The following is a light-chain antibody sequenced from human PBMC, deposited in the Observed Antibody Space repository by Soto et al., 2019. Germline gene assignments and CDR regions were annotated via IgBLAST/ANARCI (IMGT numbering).Light chain of an antibody. CDR2: ENN. V-gene: IGLV6-57*02. CDR1: SGTIASNY. CDR3: QSYDSANPVV. J-gene: IGLJ2*01. Sequence: NSMLTQPHSVSESPGKTVTISCTGSSGTIASNYVQWYQQRPGSAPTIVIYENNQRPSGVPDRFSGSIDSSSNSASLTISGLKTEDEADYYCQSYDSANPVVFGGGTKLTVL.